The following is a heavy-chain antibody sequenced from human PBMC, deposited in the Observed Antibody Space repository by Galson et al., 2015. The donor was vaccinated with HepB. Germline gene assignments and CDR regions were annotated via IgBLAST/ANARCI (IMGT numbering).Heavy chain of an antibody. CDR3: ARDLSDTAMVWMYYYYGMDV. D-gene: IGHD5-18*01. V-gene: IGHV3-30*19. CDR2: ISYDGSNK. Sequence: SLRLSCAASGFTFSSYGMHWVRQAPGEGLEWVAVISYDGSNKYYADSVKGRFTISRDNSKNTLYLQMNSLRAEDTAVYYCARDLSDTAMVWMYYYYGMDVWGQGTTVTVSS. CDR1: GFTFSSYG. J-gene: IGHJ6*02.